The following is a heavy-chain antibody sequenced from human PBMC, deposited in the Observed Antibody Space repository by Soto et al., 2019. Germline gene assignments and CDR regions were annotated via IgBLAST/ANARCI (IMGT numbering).Heavy chain of an antibody. Sequence: EVQLLESGGGLVQPGGSLRLSCAASGFTFSSYAMSWVRQAPGKGLEWVSAISGSGGSTYYADSVKGRFTISRDNSKNTLYLQMNSLSAEDRAVYYCAKDPLSSIAARRGWFDPWGQGTLVTVSS. CDR3: AKDPLSSIAARRGWFDP. V-gene: IGHV3-23*01. D-gene: IGHD6-6*01. CDR2: ISGSGGST. J-gene: IGHJ5*02. CDR1: GFTFSSYA.